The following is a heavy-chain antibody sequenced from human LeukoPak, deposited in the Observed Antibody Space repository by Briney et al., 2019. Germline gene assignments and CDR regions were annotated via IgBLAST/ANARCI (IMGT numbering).Heavy chain of an antibody. V-gene: IGHV3-30*03. D-gene: IGHD6-13*01. CDR3: ASGGIAAAGPD. J-gene: IGHJ4*02. CDR2: ISYDGSNK. Sequence: PGGSLRLSCAASGFTFSSYGMHWVRQAPGKGLEWVAVISYDGSNKYYADSVKGRFTISRDNSKNTLYLQMNSLRAEDTAVYYCASGGIAAAGPDWGQGTLVTVSS. CDR1: GFTFSSYG.